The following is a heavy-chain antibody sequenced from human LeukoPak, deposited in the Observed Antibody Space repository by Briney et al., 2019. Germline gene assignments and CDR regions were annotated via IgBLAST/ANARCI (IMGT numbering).Heavy chain of an antibody. D-gene: IGHD6-6*01. CDR1: GFTFDDYA. CDR2: ISWNSGSI. J-gene: IGHJ6*03. Sequence: GGSLRLSCAASGFTFDDYAMHWARQAPGKGLEWVSGISWNSGSIGYADSVKGRFTISRDNAKNSLYLQMNSLRAEDMALYYCARSNAARPPYYYYYYMDVWGKGTTVTVSS. V-gene: IGHV3-9*03. CDR3: ARSNAARPPYYYYYYMDV.